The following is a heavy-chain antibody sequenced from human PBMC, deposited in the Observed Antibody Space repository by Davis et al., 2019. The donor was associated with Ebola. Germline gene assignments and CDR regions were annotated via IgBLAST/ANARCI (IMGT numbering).Heavy chain of an antibody. V-gene: IGHV3-30*18. J-gene: IGHJ6*02. Sequence: PGGSLRLSCAASGFTFSSYGMHWVRQAPGKGLEWVAVISYDGSNKYYADSVKGRFTISRDNSKNTLYLQMNSLRAEDTAVYYCAKAATRGHFYYYGMDVWGQGTTVTVSS. CDR1: GFTFSSYG. CDR2: ISYDGSNK. D-gene: IGHD3-3*02. CDR3: AKAATRGHFYYYGMDV.